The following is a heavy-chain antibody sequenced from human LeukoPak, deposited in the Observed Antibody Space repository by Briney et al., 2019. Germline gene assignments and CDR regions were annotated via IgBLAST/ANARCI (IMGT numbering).Heavy chain of an antibody. Sequence: SETLSLTCAVYGGPFSAYYWSWIRQPPGKGLGWIGEINHSGSTNYNPSFKSRVTISVDTSKNQFSLNLNSVTAADTAVYYCARSPYMDVWGKGTTVTVSS. CDR3: ARSPYMDV. CDR2: INHSGST. CDR1: GGPFSAYY. J-gene: IGHJ6*03. V-gene: IGHV4-34*01.